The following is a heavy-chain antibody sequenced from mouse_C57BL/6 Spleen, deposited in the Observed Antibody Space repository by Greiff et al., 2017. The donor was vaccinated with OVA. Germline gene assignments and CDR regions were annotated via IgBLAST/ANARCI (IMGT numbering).Heavy chain of an antibody. D-gene: IGHD4-1*01. CDR3: VREFWEGWYFDV. V-gene: IGHV10-3*01. Sequence: EVMLVESGGGLVQPKGSLKLSCAASGFTFNTYAMHWVRQAPGQGLEWVARIRSKSSNYATYYADSVKDRFTISRDDSQSMLYLQMNNLKTEDTAMYYCVREFWEGWYFDVWGTGTTVTVSS. CDR2: IRSKSSNYAT. J-gene: IGHJ1*03. CDR1: GFTFNTYA.